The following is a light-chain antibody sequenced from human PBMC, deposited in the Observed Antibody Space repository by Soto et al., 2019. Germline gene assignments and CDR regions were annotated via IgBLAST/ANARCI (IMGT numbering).Light chain of an antibody. Sequence: QSVLTQPASVSGSPGQSITISCTGTSSDVGGYNYVSWYQQHPGKAPKLMIYDVSNRPSGVSNRFSGSKSGNTASLTISGLQAEDGADYYCSSYTSSSTPYVFGTGTKVTAL. CDR2: DVS. CDR1: SSDVGGYNY. CDR3: SSYTSSSTPYV. J-gene: IGLJ1*01. V-gene: IGLV2-14*01.